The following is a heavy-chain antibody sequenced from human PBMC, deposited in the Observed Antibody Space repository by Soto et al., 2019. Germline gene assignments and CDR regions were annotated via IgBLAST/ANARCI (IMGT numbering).Heavy chain of an antibody. Sequence: GSLRLSCAASGFTFSSYAMSWVRQAPGKGLEWVSAISGSGGSTYYADSVKGRFTISRDNSKNTLYLQMNSLRAEDTAVYYCAKSRDPYYYDSSGYYYFDYWGQGTLVTVSS. D-gene: IGHD3-22*01. V-gene: IGHV3-23*01. CDR3: AKSRDPYYYDSSGYYYFDY. J-gene: IGHJ4*02. CDR2: ISGSGGST. CDR1: GFTFSSYA.